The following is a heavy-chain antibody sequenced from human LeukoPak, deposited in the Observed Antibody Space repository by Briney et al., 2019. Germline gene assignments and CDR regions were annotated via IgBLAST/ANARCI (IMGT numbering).Heavy chain of an antibody. CDR1: GFTFSTYA. CDR3: AELGITMIGGV. CDR2: ISYDGSNK. V-gene: IGHV3-30*04. J-gene: IGHJ6*04. D-gene: IGHD3-10*02. Sequence: GGSLRLSCAASGFTFSTYAMHWVRQAPGKGLEWVAAISYDGSNKNYADSVKGRFTVSRDNSKNSLYLQMNSLRAEDTAVYYCAELGITMIGGVWGKGTTVTISS.